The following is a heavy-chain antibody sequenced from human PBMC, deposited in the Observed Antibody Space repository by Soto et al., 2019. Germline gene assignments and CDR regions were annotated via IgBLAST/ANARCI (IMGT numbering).Heavy chain of an antibody. V-gene: IGHV4-59*01. J-gene: IGHJ4*02. CDR2: IYYSGST. D-gene: IGHD3-16*02. Sequence: SETLSLTCTVSGGSISSYYWSWIRQPPGKGLEWIGYIYYSGSTNYNPSLKSRVTISVDTSKNQFSLKLSSVTAADTAVYYCARGGWGDYIWGSYRYSAFDSWGQGTLVTVSS. CDR1: GGSISSYY. CDR3: ARGGWGDYIWGSYRYSAFDS.